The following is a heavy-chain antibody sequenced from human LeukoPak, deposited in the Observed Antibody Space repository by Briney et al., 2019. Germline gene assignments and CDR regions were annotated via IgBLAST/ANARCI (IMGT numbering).Heavy chain of an antibody. CDR1: GGSISSGGYY. Sequence: SETLSLTCTASGGSISSGGYYWSWIRQHPGKGLEWIGYIYYSGSTYYNPSLKSRVTISVDTSKNQFSLKLSSVTAADTAVYYCAREDRSQGYFDLWGRGTLVTVSS. CDR3: AREDRSQGYFDL. V-gene: IGHV4-31*03. CDR2: IYYSGST. J-gene: IGHJ2*01.